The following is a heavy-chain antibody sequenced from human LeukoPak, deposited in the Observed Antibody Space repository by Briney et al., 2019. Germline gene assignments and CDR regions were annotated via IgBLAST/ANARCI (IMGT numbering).Heavy chain of an antibody. Sequence: GGSLRLSCAASGFTFSSYSLNWVRQAPGKGLEWVSSISSSGSYIYYADSVKGRFTISRDNAKSSLYLQMNSLRAEDTAVYYCARVIGVRGYFDYWGQGTLVTVSS. V-gene: IGHV3-21*01. CDR3: ARVIGVRGYFDY. CDR2: ISSSGSYI. D-gene: IGHD7-27*01. J-gene: IGHJ4*02. CDR1: GFTFSSYS.